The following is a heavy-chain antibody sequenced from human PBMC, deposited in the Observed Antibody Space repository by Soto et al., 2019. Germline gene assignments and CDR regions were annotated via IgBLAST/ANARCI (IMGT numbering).Heavy chain of an antibody. Sequence: SVKVSCKASGGTFSSYTISWVRQAPGQGLEWMGRIIPILGIANYAQKFQGRVTITADKSTSTAYMELSSLRSEDTAVYYCAINQVVVAATTRLSHAFDIWGQGTMVTVSS. CDR1: GGTFSSYT. CDR3: AINQVVVAATTRLSHAFDI. CDR2: IIPILGIA. V-gene: IGHV1-69*02. J-gene: IGHJ3*02. D-gene: IGHD2-15*01.